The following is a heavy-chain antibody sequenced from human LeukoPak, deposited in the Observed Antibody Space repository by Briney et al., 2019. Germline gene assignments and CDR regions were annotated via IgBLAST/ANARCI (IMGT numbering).Heavy chain of an antibody. V-gene: IGHV4-59*08. D-gene: IGHD1-7*01. J-gene: IGHJ3*02. CDR1: GGSIRSYY. CDR3: AREITGTTWAFDI. Sequence: PSETLSLTCTVSGGSIRSYYWSWIRQPPGKGLQWIGYIYYSGSTKYNPSLKSRVTISADTSKNQFSLRLSSVTAADTAVYYCAREITGTTWAFDIWGQGTLVTVSS. CDR2: IYYSGST.